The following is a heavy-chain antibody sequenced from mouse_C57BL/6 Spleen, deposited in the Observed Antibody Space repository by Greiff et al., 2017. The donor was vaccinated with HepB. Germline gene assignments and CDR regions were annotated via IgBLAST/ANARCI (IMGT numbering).Heavy chain of an antibody. CDR1: GYSITSGYY. J-gene: IGHJ2*01. Sequence: EVKLMESGPGLVKPSQSLSLTCSVTGYSITSGYYWNWIRQFPGNKLEWMGYISYDGSNNYNPSLKNRISITRDTSKNQFFLKLNSVTTEDTATYYCARFYYDFEGSYFDYWGQGTTLTVSS. D-gene: IGHD2-4*01. CDR3: ARFYYDFEGSYFDY. CDR2: ISYDGSN. V-gene: IGHV3-6*01.